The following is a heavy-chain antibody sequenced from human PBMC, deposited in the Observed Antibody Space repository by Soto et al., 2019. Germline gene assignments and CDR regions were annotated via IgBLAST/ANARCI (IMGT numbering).Heavy chain of an antibody. D-gene: IGHD4-17*01. Sequence: ASVKVSCKASGYTFTSYAMHWVRQAPGQRLEWMGGINAGNGNAKYAQKFQGRVTITADESTSTAYMELSSLRSEDTAVYYCARPDYGGNWFDPWGQGTLVTVSS. CDR1: GYTFTSYA. CDR2: INAGNGNA. J-gene: IGHJ5*02. CDR3: ARPDYGGNWFDP. V-gene: IGHV1-3*01.